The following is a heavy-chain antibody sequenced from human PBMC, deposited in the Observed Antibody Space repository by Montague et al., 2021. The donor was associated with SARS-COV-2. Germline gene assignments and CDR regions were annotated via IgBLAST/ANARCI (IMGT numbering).Heavy chain of an antibody. CDR2: INPADSRT. J-gene: IGHJ4*02. CDR1: GYDFTTYW. CDR3: ARSQHCGSDSYLAY. D-gene: IGHD2-21*02. V-gene: IGHV5-10-1*01. Sequence: QSGAEVKKSGESLRISCRGSGYDFTTYWISWVRQMPGKGLEWIGRINPADSRTNYSPSFQGQVTISVDKSITTAYLQWSSLKAAATAMYFCARSQHCGSDSYLAYWGQGSLVTVAS.